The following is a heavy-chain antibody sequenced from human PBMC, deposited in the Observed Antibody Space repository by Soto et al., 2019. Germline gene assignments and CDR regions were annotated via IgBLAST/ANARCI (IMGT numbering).Heavy chain of an antibody. CDR1: PDSISDYY. J-gene: IGHJ5*01. Sequence: LSLTCTVSPDSISDYYWSWLRQPAGKGLEWIGRIYFSGSTNYNPYLKGRVTMSIDTSKNQFALKEISVTAADTAVYYCARTIGSQKAPTPNWSDPWGQGTLVTVSS. D-gene: IGHD3-10*01. CDR2: IYFSGST. CDR3: ARTIGSQKAPTPNWSDP. V-gene: IGHV4-4*07.